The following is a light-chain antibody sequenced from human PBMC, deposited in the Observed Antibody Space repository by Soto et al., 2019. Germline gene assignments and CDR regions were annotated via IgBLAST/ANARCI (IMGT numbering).Light chain of an antibody. V-gene: IGKV3-11*01. J-gene: IGKJ4*01. CDR2: DAS. Sequence: DIVLTQSPATLSLSPGERATLSCRASQSVSSSLAWYQQKPGQTPRLLIYDASNRATGIPARFNGSGSGTDFTLTVSSLEPEDFAVYSCQQRSNWPLTFGGGTQVEIK. CDR3: QQRSNWPLT. CDR1: QSVSSS.